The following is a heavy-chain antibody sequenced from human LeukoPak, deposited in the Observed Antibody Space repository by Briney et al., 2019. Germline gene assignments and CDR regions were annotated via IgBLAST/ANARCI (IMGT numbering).Heavy chain of an antibody. CDR3: ARLPPQTPWGTIVGTTNVDY. Sequence: LGESLRISCKVSGYSFTSYWISWVRQMPGKGLGWMGRIDPGDSYTNYSPSFQGHVTISADKSISTAYLQWSSLKASDTAMYYCARLPPQTPWGTIVGTTNVDYWGQGTLVTVSS. V-gene: IGHV5-10-1*01. D-gene: IGHD1-26*01. J-gene: IGHJ4*02. CDR1: GYSFTSYW. CDR2: IDPGDSYT.